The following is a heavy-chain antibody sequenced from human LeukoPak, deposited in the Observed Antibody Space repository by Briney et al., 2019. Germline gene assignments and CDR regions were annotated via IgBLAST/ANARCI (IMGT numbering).Heavy chain of an antibody. CDR3: ARELAAGTGWFDP. CDR2: INHSGST. D-gene: IGHD6-13*01. J-gene: IGHJ5*02. Sequence: SETLSLTCAVYGGSFSGYYWSWIRQPPGKGLEWIGEINHSGSTNYNPSLKSRVTISVDTSKNQFSLKLSSVTAADTAAYYCARELAAGTGWFDPWGQGTLVTVSS. CDR1: GGSFSGYY. V-gene: IGHV4-34*01.